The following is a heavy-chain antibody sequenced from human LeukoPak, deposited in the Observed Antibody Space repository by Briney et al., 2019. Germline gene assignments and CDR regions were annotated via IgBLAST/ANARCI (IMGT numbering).Heavy chain of an antibody. Sequence: SETLSLTCTVSGGSISSSSYYWGWLRQPPGTGLEWIGGIYYSGSTYYNPSLKSRVTISVDTSKNQFSLKLSSVTAADTAVYYCAIRGYSYGLDYWGQGTLVTVSS. CDR2: IYYSGST. J-gene: IGHJ4*02. CDR3: AIRGYSYGLDY. V-gene: IGHV4-39*01. D-gene: IGHD5-18*01. CDR1: GGSISSSSYY.